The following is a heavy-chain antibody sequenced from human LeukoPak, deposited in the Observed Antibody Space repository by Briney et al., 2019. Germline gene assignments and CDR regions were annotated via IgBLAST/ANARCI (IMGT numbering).Heavy chain of an antibody. Sequence: SVKVSCKASGGTFSSYAISWVRQAPGQGLEWMGGIIPIFGTASYAQKFQGRVTITADESTSTAYMELSSLRSEDTAVYYCARWFGEFNWYFDLWGRGTLVTVSS. CDR2: IIPIFGTA. CDR3: ARWFGEFNWYFDL. CDR1: GGTFSSYA. J-gene: IGHJ2*01. D-gene: IGHD3-10*01. V-gene: IGHV1-69*13.